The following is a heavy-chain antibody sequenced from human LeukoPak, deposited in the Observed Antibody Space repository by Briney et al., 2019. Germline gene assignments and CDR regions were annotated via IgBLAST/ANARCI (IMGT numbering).Heavy chain of an antibody. Sequence: GGSLRLSCAASGFTFSSYAMSWVRQAPGKGLEWVGRIKSKTDGGTTDYAAPVKGRFTISRDDSKNTLFLQMNSLKTEDTALYYCSTMTVVPTDYWGQGTLVTVSS. V-gene: IGHV3-15*05. CDR1: GFTFSSYA. CDR3: STMTVVPTDY. J-gene: IGHJ4*02. CDR2: IKSKTDGGTT. D-gene: IGHD2-2*01.